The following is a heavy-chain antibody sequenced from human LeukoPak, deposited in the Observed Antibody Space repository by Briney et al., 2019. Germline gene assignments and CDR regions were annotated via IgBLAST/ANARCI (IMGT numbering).Heavy chain of an antibody. V-gene: IGHV1-18*01. CDR2: ISAYNGDT. J-gene: IGHJ4*02. CDR3: ARGGYYGSGTFPDY. D-gene: IGHD3-10*01. CDR1: GYSFASFG. Sequence: ASVKVSCKVSGYSFASFGINWVRQAPGQGLEWMGWISAYNGDTNYAQNLQGRVTMTTDTSTSTAYMDLRSLTSDDTAVYYCARGGYYGSGTFPDYWGQGTLVTVSS.